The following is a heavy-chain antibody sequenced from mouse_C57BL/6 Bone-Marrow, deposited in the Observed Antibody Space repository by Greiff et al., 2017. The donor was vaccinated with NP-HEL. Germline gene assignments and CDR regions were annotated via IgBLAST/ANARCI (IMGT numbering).Heavy chain of an antibody. J-gene: IGHJ2*01. CDR3: ARHDGLLDY. Sequence: DVKLVESGGGLVQPGGSLKLSCAASGFTFSDYYMYWVRQTPEKRLEWVAYISNGGGSTYYPDTVKGRFTISRDNAKNTLYLQMSRLKSEDTAMYYCARHDGLLDYWGQGTTLTVSS. CDR2: ISNGGGST. CDR1: GFTFSDYY. D-gene: IGHD3-1*01. V-gene: IGHV5-12*01.